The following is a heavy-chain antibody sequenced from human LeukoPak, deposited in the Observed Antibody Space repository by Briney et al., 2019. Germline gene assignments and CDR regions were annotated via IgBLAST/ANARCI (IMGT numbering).Heavy chain of an antibody. CDR1: GFTFGDYA. V-gene: IGHV3-49*03. CDR3: TTGRSSGWSYFDL. Sequence: GGSLRLSCTASGFTFGDYAMSWFRQAPGKGLEWVSLIRSKAYAGTVVYAASVSGRFTISRDDSKSNAYLQMNSLITEDTAVYYCTTGRSSGWSYFDLWGQGTLVTVSS. D-gene: IGHD6-19*01. J-gene: IGHJ4*02. CDR2: IRSKAYAGTV.